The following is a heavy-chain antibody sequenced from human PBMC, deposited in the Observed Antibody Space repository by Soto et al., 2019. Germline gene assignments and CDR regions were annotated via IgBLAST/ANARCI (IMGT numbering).Heavy chain of an antibody. CDR1: GGSISSSTYY. J-gene: IGHJ5*02. CDR3: ARGWGYCISTSCSVGFDP. CDR2: FFIGGNT. D-gene: IGHD2-2*01. Sequence: SETLSLTCTVSGGSISSSTYYWGWMRQPPGKGLEWIASFFIGGNTYYNPSLKSRVTISVDTSKNQFSLKLSSVTAADTAVYYCARGWGYCISTSCSVGFDPWGQGTLVTVSS. V-gene: IGHV4-39*07.